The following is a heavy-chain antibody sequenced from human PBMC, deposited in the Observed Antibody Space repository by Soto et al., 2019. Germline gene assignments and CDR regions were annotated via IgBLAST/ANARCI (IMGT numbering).Heavy chain of an antibody. V-gene: IGHV3-30-3*01. J-gene: IGHJ6*02. D-gene: IGHD6-13*01. CDR3: AREGYSSSWYRGYYYYYGMDV. CDR2: ISYDGSNK. Sequence: QVQLVESGGGVVQPGRSLRLSCAASGFTFSSYAMHWVRQAPGKGLEWVAVISYDGSNKYYADSVKGRFTISRDNSKNTLHLQMNSLRAEDTAVYYCAREGYSSSWYRGYYYYYGMDVWGQGTTVTVSS. CDR1: GFTFSSYA.